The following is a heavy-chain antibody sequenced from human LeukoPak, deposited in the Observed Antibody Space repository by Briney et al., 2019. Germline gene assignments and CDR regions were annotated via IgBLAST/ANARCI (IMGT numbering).Heavy chain of an antibody. J-gene: IGHJ4*02. CDR1: GFTFSSYV. Sequence: GGSLRLSCAASGFTFSSYVMSWVRHAPGKGLEWISSITSSSSYIYYADSVKGRFTISRDNSKNTLYLQMNSLRAEDTAVYYCANSPNYYYDSSGYPFDYWGQGTLVTVSS. D-gene: IGHD3-22*01. CDR3: ANSPNYYYDSSGYPFDY. CDR2: ITSSSSYI. V-gene: IGHV3-23*01.